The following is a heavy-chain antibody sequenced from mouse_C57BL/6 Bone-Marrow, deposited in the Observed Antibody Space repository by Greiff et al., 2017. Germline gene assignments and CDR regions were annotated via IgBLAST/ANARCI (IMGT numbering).Heavy chain of an antibody. D-gene: IGHD2-5*01. CDR1: GYTFTSYW. V-gene: IGHV1-52*01. J-gene: IGHJ4*01. CDR3: ATSDYSKGDAMDY. Sequence: VQLQQPGAELVRPGSSVKLSCKASGYTFTSYWMHWVKPRPIQGLEWIGNIDPSDSETHYNQKFKDKATLTVDKSSRTAYMQLSSLTSEDSAVYYSATSDYSKGDAMDYWGQGTSVTVSS. CDR2: IDPSDSET.